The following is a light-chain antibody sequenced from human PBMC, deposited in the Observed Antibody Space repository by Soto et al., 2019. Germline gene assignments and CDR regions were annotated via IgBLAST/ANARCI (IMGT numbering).Light chain of an antibody. CDR3: QQYSSSLIT. CDR2: GAS. Sequence: TVLTQSPPTLSLSPGERATLSCRASLNVNSYLAWYQQKPGQAPRLLIYGASGRATGIPDRFSGSGSGTDFTLTISRLEPEDFAVYYCQQYSSSLITFGQGTRLEIK. V-gene: IGKV3-20*01. CDR1: LNVNSY. J-gene: IGKJ5*01.